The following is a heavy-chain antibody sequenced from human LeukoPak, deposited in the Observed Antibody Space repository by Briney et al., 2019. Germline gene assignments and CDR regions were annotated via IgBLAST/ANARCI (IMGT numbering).Heavy chain of an antibody. Sequence: GASVKVSCKASGYSFTVYFIHWVRQAPGQGLEWMGWIHPNSGGTNSAQKFQGRVTMSRDTSNNTAYMELSRLRSDDTAVYYCARDPTNCSGGSCYPSDLDYWGQGTLVTVSS. D-gene: IGHD2-15*01. J-gene: IGHJ4*02. V-gene: IGHV1-2*02. CDR2: IHPNSGGT. CDR1: GYSFTVYF. CDR3: ARDPTNCSGGSCYPSDLDY.